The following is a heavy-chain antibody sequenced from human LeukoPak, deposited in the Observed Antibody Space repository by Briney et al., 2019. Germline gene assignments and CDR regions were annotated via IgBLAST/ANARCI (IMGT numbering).Heavy chain of an antibody. CDR1: GGSISSSSYY. CDR3: AREYYDYVWGSYRYFDY. Sequence: SETLSLTCTVSGGSISSSSYYWGWIRQPPGKGLEWIGSIYYSGSTYYNPSLKSRVTISVDTSENQFSLKLSSVTAADTAVYYCAREYYDYVWGSYRYFDYWGQGTLVTVFS. V-gene: IGHV4-39*07. CDR2: IYYSGST. D-gene: IGHD3-16*02. J-gene: IGHJ4*02.